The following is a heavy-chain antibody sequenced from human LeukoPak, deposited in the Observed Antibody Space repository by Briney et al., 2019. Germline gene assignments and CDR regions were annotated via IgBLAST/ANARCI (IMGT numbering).Heavy chain of an antibody. CDR3: ARVRYDFWSGYYPGAYDAFAI. D-gene: IGHD3-3*01. CDR2: ISSSGSTI. Sequence: GGSLRLSCAASGFTFSDYYMGWIRQAPGKGLEWVSYISSSGSTIYYADSVKGRFTISRDNAKNSLYLQMNSLRAEDTAVYYCARVRYDFWSGYYPGAYDAFAIWGQGTMVTVSS. CDR1: GFTFSDYY. V-gene: IGHV3-11*01. J-gene: IGHJ3*02.